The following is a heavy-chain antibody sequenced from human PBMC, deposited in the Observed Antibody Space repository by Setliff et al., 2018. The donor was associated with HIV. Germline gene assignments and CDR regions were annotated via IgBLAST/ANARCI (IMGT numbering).Heavy chain of an antibody. CDR1: GGSFSDYY. J-gene: IGHJ4*02. CDR3: ARDSPLDYGDYYFDY. V-gene: IGHV4-34*01. CDR2: INHRGST. Sequence: SETLSLTCAVYGGSFSDYYWTWIRQSPGKGLEWIGEINHRGSTNYNPSLKSRVTMSVDMSKNQFSLKVNSVTAADTAVYYCARDSPLDYGDYYFDYWGRGTLVTVSS. D-gene: IGHD4-17*01.